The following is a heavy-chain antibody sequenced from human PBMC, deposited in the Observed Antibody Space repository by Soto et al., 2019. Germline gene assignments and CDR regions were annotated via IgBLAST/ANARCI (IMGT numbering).Heavy chain of an antibody. Sequence: SQTLSLTCTVSGGSISSYYWSWIRQPPGKGLEWIGYIYYSGSTNDNPSLQSRVTISVDTSKNHFSMKLISVTAADTAVYYSARDVNNWNERWFDPWGQGTLVTVSS. J-gene: IGHJ5*02. V-gene: IGHV4-59*01. CDR3: ARDVNNWNERWFDP. D-gene: IGHD1-1*01. CDR1: GGSISSYY. CDR2: IYYSGST.